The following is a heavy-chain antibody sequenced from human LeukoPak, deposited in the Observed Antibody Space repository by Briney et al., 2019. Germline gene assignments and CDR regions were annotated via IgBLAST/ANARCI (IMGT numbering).Heavy chain of an antibody. CDR1: GGTFSSYA. Sequence: ASVTVSCKASGGTFSSYAISWVRQAPGQGLEWMGGIIPIFGTANYAQKFQGRVTITADESTSTAYMELSSLRSEDTAVYYCAREGLESSGLFDYWGQGTLVTVSS. CDR2: IIPIFGTA. V-gene: IGHV1-69*13. CDR3: AREGLESSGLFDY. D-gene: IGHD3-22*01. J-gene: IGHJ4*02.